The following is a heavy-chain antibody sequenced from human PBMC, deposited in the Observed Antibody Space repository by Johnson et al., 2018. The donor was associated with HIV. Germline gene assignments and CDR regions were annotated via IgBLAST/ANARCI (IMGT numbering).Heavy chain of an antibody. CDR2: ISYDGSNK. Sequence: QVQLVESGGGVVQPGRSLRLSCAASGFNFSSNGMFWVRQAPDKGLEWVAVISYDGSNKYYADSVKGRFIISRDNSKNTLYLQMGSLRAEDMAVYYCPREESSPGGVAVDIWGQGTMVTVSS. CDR3: PREESSPGGVAVDI. V-gene: IGHV3-30*03. J-gene: IGHJ3*02. CDR1: GFNFSSNG. D-gene: IGHD3-16*01.